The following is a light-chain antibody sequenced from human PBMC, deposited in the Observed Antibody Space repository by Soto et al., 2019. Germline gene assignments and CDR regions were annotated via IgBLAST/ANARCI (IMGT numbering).Light chain of an antibody. CDR3: QQYHTWPIT. V-gene: IGKV3-15*01. CDR2: GAS. J-gene: IGKJ4*01. Sequence: DIVMTQSPATLSVAPGERVTFSCRASQGVSRKLAWYQHKPGQAPRLLISGASTGATGIPARFSGSGSGTEFTLTISSLQSEDCAIYYCQQYHTWPITFGGGTKAEI. CDR1: QGVSRK.